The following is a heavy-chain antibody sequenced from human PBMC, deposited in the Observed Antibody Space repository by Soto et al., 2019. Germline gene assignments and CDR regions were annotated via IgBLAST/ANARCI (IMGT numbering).Heavy chain of an antibody. D-gene: IGHD1-1*01. CDR3: VRHGNGTPYYFDF. CDR1: GYKFIGYW. V-gene: IGHV5-10-1*03. CDR2: IDPSDSYT. Sequence: EVQLVQSGAEVKKPGESLTISYKGSGYKFIGYWISWVRQMPGKGLEWVGRIDPSDSYTSYSPSFQGHVTISVDKSISTAYLQWRSLQASDTAKYYCVRHGNGTPYYFDFWGRGTLVPVSS. J-gene: IGHJ4*02.